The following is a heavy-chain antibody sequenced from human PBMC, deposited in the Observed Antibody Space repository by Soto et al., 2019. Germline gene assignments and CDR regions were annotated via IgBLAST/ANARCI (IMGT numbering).Heavy chain of an antibody. CDR2: IFYGGST. CDR1: GGSISGYY. J-gene: IGHJ4*02. D-gene: IGHD5-18*01. CDR3: ARPGNSNGLVFDY. V-gene: IGHV4-59*01. Sequence: SETLSLICTVSGGSISGYYWSWIRQPPGKGPEWIGYIFYGGSTNHNPSLNGRVTMSVDTSKNYFSLRLSSVTAADTAVYYCARPGNSNGLVFDYWGQGTVVTVSS.